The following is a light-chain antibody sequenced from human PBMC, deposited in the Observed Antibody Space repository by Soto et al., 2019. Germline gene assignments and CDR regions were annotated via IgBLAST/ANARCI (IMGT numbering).Light chain of an antibody. CDR3: QTWSTDIRV. CDR2: LNSDGSH. CDR1: SGHNSYA. V-gene: IGLV4-69*01. J-gene: IGLJ3*02. Sequence: QSVLTQPPSASASLGASVKLTCTLSSGHNSYAIAWHQQQPEKGPRYLMKLNSDGSHSKGDGIPDRFSGSSSGAERYLTISSLQSEDEADYYCQTWSTDIRVFGGGTRSPS.